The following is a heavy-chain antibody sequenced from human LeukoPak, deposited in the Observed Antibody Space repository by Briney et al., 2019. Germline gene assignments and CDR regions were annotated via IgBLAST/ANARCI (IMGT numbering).Heavy chain of an antibody. Sequence: PGGSLRLSCAASGFTFSSYWMSWVRQAPGKGLEWVAVISYDGSNKYYADSVKGRFTISRDNSKNTLYLQMNSLRAEDTAVYYCARISIRIFGVVPFDYWGQGTLVTVSS. CDR2: ISYDGSNK. CDR3: ARISIRIFGVVPFDY. D-gene: IGHD3-3*01. J-gene: IGHJ4*02. V-gene: IGHV3-30-3*01. CDR1: GFTFSSYW.